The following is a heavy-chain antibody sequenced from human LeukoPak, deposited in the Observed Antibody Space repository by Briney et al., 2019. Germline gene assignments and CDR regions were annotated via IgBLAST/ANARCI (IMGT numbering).Heavy chain of an antibody. V-gene: IGHV3-30*03. Sequence: AGGSLRLFCAASGFTFSSYGMHWVRQAPGKGLEWVAVISYDGSGKYYADSVKGRFTISRDNSKNTLYLQMNSLREEDTAVYYCASNYGSGSYYRATFDYWGQGTLVTVSS. J-gene: IGHJ4*02. CDR3: ASNYGSGSYYRATFDY. CDR2: ISYDGSGK. D-gene: IGHD3-10*01. CDR1: GFTFSSYG.